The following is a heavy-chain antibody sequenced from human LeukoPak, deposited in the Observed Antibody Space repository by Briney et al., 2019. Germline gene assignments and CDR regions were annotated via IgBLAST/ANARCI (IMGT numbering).Heavy chain of an antibody. D-gene: IGHD6-13*01. Sequence: GASVKVSCKASGYTFTTYAMHWVRQAPGQRLEWMGWINAGNGNTKYSQKLQARVTITRDTSASTAYMELSSLRSEDTAVYYCARDPIGSRWPYYFDYWGQGTLVTVSS. CDR1: GYTFTTYA. CDR3: ARDPIGSRWPYYFDY. V-gene: IGHV1-3*01. CDR2: INAGNGNT. J-gene: IGHJ4*02.